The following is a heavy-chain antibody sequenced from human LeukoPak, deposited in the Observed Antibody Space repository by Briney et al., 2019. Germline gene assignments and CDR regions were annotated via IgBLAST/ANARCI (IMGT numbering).Heavy chain of an antibody. CDR3: ARDLGRRGSSSHLEAFDI. Sequence: SETLSLTCAVSGGSISSSNWWSWVRQPPGKGLEWIGEIYHSGSTNYNPSLKSRVTISVDKSKNQFSLKLSSVTAADTAVYYCARDLGRRGSSSHLEAFDIWGQGTMVTVSS. D-gene: IGHD6-13*01. J-gene: IGHJ3*02. CDR2: IYHSGST. CDR1: GGSISSSNW. V-gene: IGHV4-4*02.